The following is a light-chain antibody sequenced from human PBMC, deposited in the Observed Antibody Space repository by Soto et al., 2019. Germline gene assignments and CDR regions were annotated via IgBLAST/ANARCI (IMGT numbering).Light chain of an antibody. CDR2: KAS. J-gene: IGKJ2*03. CDR1: QTISSY. V-gene: IGKV1-5*03. Sequence: DVQMTQSPSTLSASVGDRVTITCRASQTISSYLAWYQQKPGKAPKLLIYKASSLQSGVPSRFSGSGSGTEFTLNISSLQPEDFATYYCQQTYSVPHSFGQGTKLEIK. CDR3: QQTYSVPHS.